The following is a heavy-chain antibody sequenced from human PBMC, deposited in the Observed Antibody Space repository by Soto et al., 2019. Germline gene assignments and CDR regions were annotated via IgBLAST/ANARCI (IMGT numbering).Heavy chain of an antibody. V-gene: IGHV3-23*01. Sequence: GGSLRLSCAASGFTFSSYAMSWVRQAPGKGLEWVSAISGSGGSTYYADSVKGRFTISRDNSKNTLYLQMNSLRAEDTAVYYCAKGRGGILTGYYAMDVWGKGTTVTVSS. CDR2: ISGSGGST. J-gene: IGHJ6*03. CDR3: AKGRGGILTGYYAMDV. D-gene: IGHD3-9*01. CDR1: GFTFSSYA.